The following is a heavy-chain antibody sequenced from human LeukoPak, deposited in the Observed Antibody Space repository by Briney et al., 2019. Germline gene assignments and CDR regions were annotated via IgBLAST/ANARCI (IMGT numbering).Heavy chain of an antibody. D-gene: IGHD3-22*01. Sequence: PGGSLRLSCAASGFIFSDFYMSWFRQAPGKGLEWVSYISSGGSTIYYADSVKGRFTISRDNAKNSLYLQMNSLRAEDTAVYYCARDIYYYDSSGYYFPGGSDYWGQGTLVTVSS. V-gene: IGHV3-11*04. CDR3: ARDIYYYDSSGYYFPGGSDY. CDR1: GFIFSDFY. J-gene: IGHJ4*02. CDR2: ISSGGSTI.